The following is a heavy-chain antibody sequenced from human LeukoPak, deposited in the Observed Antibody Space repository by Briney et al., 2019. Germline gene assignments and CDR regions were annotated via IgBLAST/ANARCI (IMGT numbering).Heavy chain of an antibody. D-gene: IGHD6-13*01. CDR1: GYTFTSYY. CDR2: INPSGGST. J-gene: IGHJ4*02. CDR3: ARADASSSWYPELIDY. Sequence: ASVKVSCKASGYTFTSYYMHWVRQAPGQGLEWMGIINPSGGSTSYAQKFQGSVTMTRDTSTSTVYMELSSLRSEDTAVYYCARADASSSWYPELIDYWGQGTLVTVSS. V-gene: IGHV1-46*01.